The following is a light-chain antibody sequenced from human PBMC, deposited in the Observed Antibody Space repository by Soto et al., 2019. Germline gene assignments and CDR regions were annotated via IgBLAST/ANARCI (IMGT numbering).Light chain of an antibody. CDR3: GTWDSSLSAYV. CDR1: SSNIGNTY. J-gene: IGLJ1*01. Sequence: QSVLTQPPSVSAAPGQKVTISCSGSSSNIGNTYVSWYQQLPGTAPKLLIYDNNKRPSGIPDRFSDSKSGTSATQAITGLQTGDEADYYCGTWDSSLSAYVFGTGTQLTVL. V-gene: IGLV1-51*01. CDR2: DNN.